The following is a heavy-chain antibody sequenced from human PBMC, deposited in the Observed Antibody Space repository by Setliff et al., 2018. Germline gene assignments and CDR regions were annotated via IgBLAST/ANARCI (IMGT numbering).Heavy chain of an antibody. CDR3: ARAPLLFGVVIADGMDV. CDR1: GYTFTSYY. Sequence: SVKVSCKASGYTFTSYYMHWVRQAPGRGLEWMGGIIPIFGTANYAQKFQGRVTITTDESTSTAYMELSSLRSEDTAVYYCARAPLLFGVVIADGMDVWGQGTTVTVSS. CDR2: IIPIFGTA. J-gene: IGHJ6*02. D-gene: IGHD3-3*01. V-gene: IGHV1-69*05.